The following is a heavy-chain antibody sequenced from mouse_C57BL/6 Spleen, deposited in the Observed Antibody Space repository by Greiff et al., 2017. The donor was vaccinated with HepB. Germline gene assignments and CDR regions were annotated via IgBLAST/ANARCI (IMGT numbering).Heavy chain of an antibody. CDR2: ISSGSSTI. V-gene: IGHV5-17*01. CDR1: GFTFSDYG. J-gene: IGHJ2*01. Sequence: VQLKESGGGLVKPGGSLKLSCAASGFTFSDYGMHWVRQAPEKGLEWVAYISSGSSTIYYADTVKGRFTISRDNAKNTLFLQMTSLRSEDTAMYYCARERGRYWGQGTTLTVSS. CDR3: ARERGRY.